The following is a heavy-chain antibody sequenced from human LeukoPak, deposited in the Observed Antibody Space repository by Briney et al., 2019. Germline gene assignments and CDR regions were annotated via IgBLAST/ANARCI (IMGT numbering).Heavy chain of an antibody. CDR2: INNNGGGT. J-gene: IGHJ4*02. V-gene: IGHV3-64*02. D-gene: IGHD3-10*01. CDR1: GFTFSNYA. CDR3: VRVGSSGSFDY. Sequence: GGSLSLSCAASGFTFSNYAMHWVRQPPGKGLEYVSAINNNGGGTYYVDSMKGRFTISRDNSENRLYLQMGSLRAEDMAVYYCVRVGSSGSFDYWGQGALVTVSS.